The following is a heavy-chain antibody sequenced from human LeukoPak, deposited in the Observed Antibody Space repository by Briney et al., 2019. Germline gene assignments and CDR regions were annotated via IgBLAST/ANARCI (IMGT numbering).Heavy chain of an antibody. CDR1: GYTFTSYY. J-gene: IGHJ4*02. CDR3: ARAFGSNPYYYDSSGYYYYFDY. D-gene: IGHD3-22*01. CDR2: INPSGGST. V-gene: IGHV1-46*01. Sequence: ASVKVSCKASGYTFTSYYMHWVRQAPGQGLEWMGIINPSGGSTSYAQKFQGRVTMTRDMSTSTVYMELSSLRSEDTAVYCCARAFGSNPYYYDSSGYYYYFDYWGQGTLVTVSS.